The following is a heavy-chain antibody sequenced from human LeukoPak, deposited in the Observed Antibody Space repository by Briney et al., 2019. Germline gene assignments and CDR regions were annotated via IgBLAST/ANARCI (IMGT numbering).Heavy chain of an antibody. CDR2: MNPNSGST. Sequence: GASVKVSCKASGYTFTNFDINWVRQASGQGLEWVGWMNPNSGSTGYAQKFQGRVTMTRNTSIGTAYMELSSLRSDDTAVYYCARAILGMITRAFDPWGQGTLVTVPS. J-gene: IGHJ5*02. CDR3: ARAILGMITRAFDP. D-gene: IGHD3-3*01. V-gene: IGHV1-8*01. CDR1: GYTFTNFD.